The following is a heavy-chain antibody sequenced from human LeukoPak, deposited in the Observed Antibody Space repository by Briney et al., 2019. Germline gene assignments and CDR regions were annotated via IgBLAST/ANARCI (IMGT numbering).Heavy chain of an antibody. CDR3: ARDLGQYYDTSDNWFDP. CDR1: GFTFSSYW. J-gene: IGHJ5*02. Sequence: GGSLRLSCAGSGFTFSSYWMSWVRQAPGKGLEWVANIKQDGSDKYYVDSVKGRFTISKDNAKNSLYLQMNSLRAEDTAVYYCARDLGQYYDTSDNWFDPWGQGTLVTVSS. V-gene: IGHV3-7*01. D-gene: IGHD3-22*01. CDR2: IKQDGSDK.